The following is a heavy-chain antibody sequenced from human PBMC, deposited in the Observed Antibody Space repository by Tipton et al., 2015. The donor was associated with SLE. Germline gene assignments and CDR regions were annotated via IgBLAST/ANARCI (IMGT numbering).Heavy chain of an antibody. D-gene: IGHD6-13*01. CDR1: GGSISSHS. Sequence: TLSLTCTVSGGSISSHSWSWIRQPPGKGLEWIGYIYYSGSTNYNPSLKSRVTISVDTSKNQFSLKLSSVTAADTAVYYCARGLLILDSSWPSFDYWGQGTLVTVSS. CDR2: IYYSGST. V-gene: IGHV4-59*11. CDR3: ARGLLILDSSWPSFDY. J-gene: IGHJ4*02.